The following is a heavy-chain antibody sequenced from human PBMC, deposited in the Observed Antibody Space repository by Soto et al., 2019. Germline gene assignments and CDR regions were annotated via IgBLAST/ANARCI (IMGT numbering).Heavy chain of an antibody. Sequence: EVQLVESGGGLAQPGGSLRLSCVASGFTFSTYSMNWVRQAPGKGLEWLSYISSSSSIIYYADSVKGRFTVSRDNAKNSLYLQMNSLRDEDTAVYYYAKDGIGGGNQGSFHFDYWGLGTLVTVSS. D-gene: IGHD2-21*01. CDR1: GFTFSTYS. J-gene: IGHJ4*02. CDR3: AKDGIGGGNQGSFHFDY. CDR2: ISSSSSII. V-gene: IGHV3-48*02.